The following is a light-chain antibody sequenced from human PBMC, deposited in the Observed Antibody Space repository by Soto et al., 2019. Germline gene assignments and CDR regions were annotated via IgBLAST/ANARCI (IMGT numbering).Light chain of an antibody. V-gene: IGKV3-20*01. CDR3: QQYGTPPQT. J-gene: IGKJ1*01. CDR2: GAS. Sequence: ESVLTHSPGTLSFSPGEMATLSFRASQSVVSSSLAWYQQKPGQAPRLLIYGASSRATGIPDRFSGSGSGTDFTLTISSLEPEDLAVYYCQQYGTPPQTFGQGTKVDIK. CDR1: QSVVSSS.